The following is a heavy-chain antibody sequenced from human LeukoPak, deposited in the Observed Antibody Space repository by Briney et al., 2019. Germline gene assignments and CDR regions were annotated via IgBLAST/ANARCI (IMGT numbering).Heavy chain of an antibody. D-gene: IGHD6-25*01. Sequence: GGSLRLSCAASGLTFSTHWMTWVRQAPGKGLEWLANIGGDGGKKFYVDSVKGRFTISRDNADNSLYLQMNSLRVEDTAVYYCARDRGWRLLDYWGQGTRVTVSS. CDR1: GLTFSTHW. CDR2: IGGDGGKK. J-gene: IGHJ4*02. V-gene: IGHV3-7*01. CDR3: ARDRGWRLLDY.